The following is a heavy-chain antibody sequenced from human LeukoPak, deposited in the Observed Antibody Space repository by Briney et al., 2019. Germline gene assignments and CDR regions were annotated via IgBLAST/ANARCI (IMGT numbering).Heavy chain of an antibody. CDR1: GFTFSNAW. D-gene: IGHD6-19*01. J-gene: IGHJ4*02. CDR2: IKSKTDGGTT. CDR3: TTAPRGWYRDY. Sequence: GGSLRLSCAASGFTFSNAWMSWVRQAPGKGLEWVGRIKSKTDGGTTDYAAPVKGRFTISRDDSKNTLYLQMNSQKTEDTAVYYCTTAPRGWYRDYWGQGTLVTVSS. V-gene: IGHV3-15*01.